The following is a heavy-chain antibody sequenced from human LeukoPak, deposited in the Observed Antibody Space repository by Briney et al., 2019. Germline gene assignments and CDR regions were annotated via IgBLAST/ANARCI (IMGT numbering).Heavy chain of an antibody. CDR3: AREDDYVFWSGYNLFHYSAVFDI. V-gene: IGHV4-4*07. D-gene: IGHD3-3*01. J-gene: IGHJ3*02. CDR2: IYTSGST. Sequence: SETLSLTCTVSGGSISSYYWSWIRQPAGKGLEWIGRIYTSGSTNYNPSLKSRVTMSVDTSKNQFSLKLSSVTAADTAVYYCAREDDYVFWSGYNLFHYSAVFDIWGQGKMVTVSS. CDR1: GGSISSYY.